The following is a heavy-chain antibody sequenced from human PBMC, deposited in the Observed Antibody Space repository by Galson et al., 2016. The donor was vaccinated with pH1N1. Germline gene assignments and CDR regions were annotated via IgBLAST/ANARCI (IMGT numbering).Heavy chain of an antibody. D-gene: IGHD3-3*01. CDR1: GFTFSDYH. Sequence: SLRLSCAASGFTFSDYHMSWIRQIPGRGLEWISYISASGSTIFYADSVEGRFTVSRDNAQKSLFLHMNSLRAEDTAVYYCVRDFGDFWSARDFWGQGTLVTVSS. J-gene: IGHJ4*02. V-gene: IGHV3-11*01. CDR3: VRDFGDFWSARDF. CDR2: ISASGSTI.